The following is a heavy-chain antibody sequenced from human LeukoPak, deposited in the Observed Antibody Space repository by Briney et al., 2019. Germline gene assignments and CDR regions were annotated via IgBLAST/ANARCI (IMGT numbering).Heavy chain of an antibody. V-gene: IGHV1-2*02. D-gene: IGHD1-7*01. CDR3: ARGGVDNWNYIDY. CDR2: INPDSGGT. CDR1: GYTFTGYY. Sequence: GASVKVSCKASGYTFTGYYMHWVRQAPGQGLEWMGWINPDSGGTNYAQKFQGRVTMTRDTSISTAYMQLSRLSSDDTAVYYCARGGVDNWNYIDYWGQGTLVTVSS. J-gene: IGHJ4*02.